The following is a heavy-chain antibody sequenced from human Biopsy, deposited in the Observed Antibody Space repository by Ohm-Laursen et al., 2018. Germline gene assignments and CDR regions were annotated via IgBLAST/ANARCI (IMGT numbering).Heavy chain of an antibody. CDR1: GGSISNNNYY. CDR2: IFYRGST. CDR3: ARDYDTSGYYYVS. Sequence: SETLSLTCPVSGGSISNNNYYWGWLRQPPGKGLEWIGSIFYRGSTHYKPSPKSRVTISVDTAKNQFSLKLNSVTAADTAVYYCARDYDTSGYYYVSWGQGTLVTVSS. D-gene: IGHD3-22*01. J-gene: IGHJ5*02. V-gene: IGHV4-39*01.